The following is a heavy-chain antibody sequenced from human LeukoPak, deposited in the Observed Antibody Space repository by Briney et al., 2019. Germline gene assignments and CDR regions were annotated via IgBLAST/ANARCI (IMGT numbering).Heavy chain of an antibody. CDR3: GTVLWGNSWTLDS. CDR2: ISSGYSGLT. D-gene: IGHD6-13*01. J-gene: IGHJ4*02. CDR1: SYRFRDYG. Sequence: ASVKVSCKGVSYRFRDYGISWVRQAPGQGLEWMGWISSGYSGLTDYAEKFQGRVTMTTDTSTNTAYMELRSLRDDDTAVYYCGTVLWGNSWTLDSWGQGTLVTVSS. V-gene: IGHV1-18*04.